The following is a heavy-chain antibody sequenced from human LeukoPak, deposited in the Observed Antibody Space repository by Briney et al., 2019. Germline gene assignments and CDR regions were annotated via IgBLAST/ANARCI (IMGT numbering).Heavy chain of an antibody. CDR3: ARDHGMITGTSGGFDY. CDR1: GGSISSYY. V-gene: IGHV4-4*07. CDR2: IYTSGST. Sequence: PSETLSLTCTVSGGSISSYYWSWIRQPAGKGLEWIGRIYTSGSTNYNPSLKSRVTMSVDTSKNQLSLKLSSVTAADTAVYYCARDHGMITGTSGGFDYWGQGTLVTVSS. D-gene: IGHD1/OR15-1a*01. J-gene: IGHJ4*02.